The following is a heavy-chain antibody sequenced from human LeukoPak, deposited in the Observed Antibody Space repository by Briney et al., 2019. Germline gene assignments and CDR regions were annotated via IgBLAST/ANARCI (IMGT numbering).Heavy chain of an antibody. D-gene: IGHD3-10*01. V-gene: IGHV3-7*01. CDR1: GFTFTSYW. Sequence: GGSLRLSCAASGFTFTSYWMSWVRQAPGKGLEWVANIKQDGSEKNYVDSVKGRFTISRDNAKNTLYLQMNSLRAEDTAVYYCAREATVVRGNTIYPWGQGPLVTVSS. CDR3: AREATVVRGNTIYP. J-gene: IGHJ5*02. CDR2: IKQDGSEK.